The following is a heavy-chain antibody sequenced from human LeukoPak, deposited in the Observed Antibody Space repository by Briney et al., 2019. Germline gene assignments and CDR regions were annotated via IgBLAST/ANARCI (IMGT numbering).Heavy chain of an antibody. CDR3: ARVRCSGGSCPYYYYYYYMDV. J-gene: IGHJ6*03. Sequence: PSETLSLTCTVSGGSISSSSYYWAWIRQPPGKGLEWIGSIHYSGSTYYNPSLQSRVTISIDTSKNQFSLKLRFVTTADTAVYYCARVRCSGGSCPYYYYYYYMDVWGKGTTVTVSS. CDR2: IHYSGST. CDR1: GGSISSSSYY. D-gene: IGHD2-15*01. V-gene: IGHV4-39*07.